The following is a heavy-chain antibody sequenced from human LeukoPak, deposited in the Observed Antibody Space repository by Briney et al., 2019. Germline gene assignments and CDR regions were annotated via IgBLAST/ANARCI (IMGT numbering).Heavy chain of an antibody. D-gene: IGHD6-19*01. CDR1: GFTFSSYS. CDR3: VRGGIQVSGIDEIDY. Sequence: GGSLRLSCAASGFTFSSYSMNWVRQAPGKGLEWVSYTSSSSSTIYYADSVKGRFTISRENAKNSLYLQMNSLTAGDTAVYYCVRGGIQVSGIDEIDYWGQGTLVTVSS. J-gene: IGHJ4*02. CDR2: TSSSSSTI. V-gene: IGHV3-48*01.